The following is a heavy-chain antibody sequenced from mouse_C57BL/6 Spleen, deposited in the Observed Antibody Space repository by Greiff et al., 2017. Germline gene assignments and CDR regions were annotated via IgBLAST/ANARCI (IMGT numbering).Heavy chain of an antibody. CDR3: TRWLDYAMDY. D-gene: IGHD2-3*01. V-gene: IGHV14-4*01. CDR1: GFNIKDDY. CDR2: IDPENGDT. Sequence: VQLQQSGAELVRPGASVKLSCTASGFNIKDDYMHWVKQRPEQGLEWIGWIDPENGDTEYASKFHGKATITADTSSNTAYLQLSSLTSEDTAVYYCTRWLDYAMDYWGQGTSVTVSS. J-gene: IGHJ4*01.